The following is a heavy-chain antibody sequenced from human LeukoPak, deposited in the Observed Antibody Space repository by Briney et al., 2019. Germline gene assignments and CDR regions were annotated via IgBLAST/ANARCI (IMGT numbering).Heavy chain of an antibody. Sequence: GGSLRLSCAASGFTFSSYAMSWVRQAPGKGLEWVSAISGSGGSTYYPDSVKGRFAIYRDNSKNTLYPQMNSLRAEDTAVYYCAKCTATITSWEVTGEFDYWGQGTLVTVSS. V-gene: IGHV3-23*01. CDR1: GFTFSSYA. D-gene: IGHD5-12*01. CDR2: ISGSGGST. J-gene: IGHJ4*02. CDR3: AKCTATITSWEVTGEFDY.